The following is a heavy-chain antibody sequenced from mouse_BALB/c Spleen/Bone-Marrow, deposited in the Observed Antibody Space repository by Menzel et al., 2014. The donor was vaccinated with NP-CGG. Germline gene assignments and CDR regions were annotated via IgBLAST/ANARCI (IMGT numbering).Heavy chain of an antibody. V-gene: IGHV5-12-2*01. CDR2: ITNGGGST. Sequence: EVKVVDSGGGLVQPGGSLKLSCAASGFPFSSYTMSWVRQTPEKRLEGVAFITNGGGSTYYPDTLKGRFTISRDDAKNTLYLQMSSLKSEDTAMYYCATLTGTSYWGQGTLVTVSA. CDR3: ATLTGTSY. CDR1: GFPFSSYT. D-gene: IGHD4-1*01. J-gene: IGHJ3*01.